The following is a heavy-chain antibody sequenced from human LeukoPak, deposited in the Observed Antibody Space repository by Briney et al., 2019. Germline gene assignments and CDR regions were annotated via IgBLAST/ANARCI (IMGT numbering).Heavy chain of an antibody. J-gene: IGHJ4*02. Sequence: LGTLSLTCTLSVGSISSSSYYWGWIRQPPGKGLEWIGSIYYSGSTYYNPSLKSRDTISVDTSQNQFSLKLSSVTAADTAVYYCARGLPLYYDFWSGYYTGGPYYFDCWGQGTLVTVSS. D-gene: IGHD3-3*01. CDR1: VGSISSSSYY. CDR3: ARGLPLYYDFWSGYYTGGPYYFDC. CDR2: IYYSGST. V-gene: IGHV4-39*07.